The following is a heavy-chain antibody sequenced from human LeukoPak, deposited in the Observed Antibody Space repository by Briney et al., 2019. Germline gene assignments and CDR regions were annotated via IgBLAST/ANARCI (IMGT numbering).Heavy chain of an antibody. CDR2: IYYSGST. CDR3: ARDCSSWYPPYYYYGMDV. Sequence: SETLSLTCTVSGGSISSGGYSWSWIRQHPGKGLEWIGYIYYSGSTYYNPSLKSRVTISVDTSKNQFSLKLSSVTAADTAVYYCARDCSSWYPPYYYYGMDVWGQGTTVTVSS. CDR1: GGSISSGGYS. J-gene: IGHJ6*02. D-gene: IGHD6-13*01. V-gene: IGHV4-31*03.